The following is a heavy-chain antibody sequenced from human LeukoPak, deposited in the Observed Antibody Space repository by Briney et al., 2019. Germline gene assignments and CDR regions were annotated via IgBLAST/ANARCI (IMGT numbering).Heavy chain of an antibody. J-gene: IGHJ4*02. Sequence: GESLKISCKGSGYSFTSQWIGWVRQMPGKGLEWMGIIYPGDSDTRYSPSFQGQVTISADKSISTAYLQWSSLKASDTAMYYCARLRAPPGIAAAGPYYFDYWGQGTLVTVSS. CDR1: GYSFTSQW. CDR2: IYPGDSDT. CDR3: ARLRAPPGIAAAGPYYFDY. D-gene: IGHD6-13*01. V-gene: IGHV5-51*01.